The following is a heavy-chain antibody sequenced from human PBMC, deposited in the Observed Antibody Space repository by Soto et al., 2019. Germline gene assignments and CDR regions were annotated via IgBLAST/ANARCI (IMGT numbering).Heavy chain of an antibody. Sequence: PGGSLRLSCAASGFTFTRYSMNWVRQAPGKGLEWVSSISSTTNYIYYGDSMKGRFTISRDNAKNSLYLEMNSLRAEDTAVYYCPRGSEDLTSNFDYWGQGTLVTVSS. CDR2: ISSTTNYI. J-gene: IGHJ4*02. CDR3: PRGSEDLTSNFDY. V-gene: IGHV3-21*06. CDR1: GFTFTRYS.